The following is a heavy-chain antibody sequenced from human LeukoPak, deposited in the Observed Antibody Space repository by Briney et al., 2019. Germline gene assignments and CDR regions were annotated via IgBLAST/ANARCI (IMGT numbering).Heavy chain of an antibody. D-gene: IGHD3-3*01. V-gene: IGHV4-39*07. Sequence: SETLSLTCTVSGDSISSGSYYWGWIRQPPGKGLEWIGSIYYSGSPYYNPSLKSRVTISVDTSKNQFSLNLSSVTAADTAVYYCARRILRFPLDVWGKGTTVTVSS. CDR1: GDSISSGSYY. J-gene: IGHJ6*04. CDR2: IYYSGSP. CDR3: ARRILRFPLDV.